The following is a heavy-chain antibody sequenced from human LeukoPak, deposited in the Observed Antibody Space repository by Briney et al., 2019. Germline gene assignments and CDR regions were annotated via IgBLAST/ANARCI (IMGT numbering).Heavy chain of an antibody. CDR1: GFTYDDYD. V-gene: IGHV3-20*04. Sequence: GGPLRLFCTASGFTYDDYDMIWLPQAPGKALEGVSGYNWNSGSTGYADSVKGRSTISRDSAKNSLYLQMNNLRAEDTALYYCARSDGYYYYYMDVWGKGTTVTVSS. J-gene: IGHJ6*03. CDR3: ARSDGYYYYYMDV. CDR2: YNWNSGST. D-gene: IGHD5-24*01.